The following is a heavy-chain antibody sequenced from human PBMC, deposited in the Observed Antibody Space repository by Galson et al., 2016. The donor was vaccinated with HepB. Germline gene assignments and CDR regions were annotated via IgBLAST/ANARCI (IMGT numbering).Heavy chain of an antibody. D-gene: IGHD3-16*01. Sequence: FSSYGISWVRQAPGQGLEWLGGIIPIFGTANYAQRFQDRVTITADESTSTAYMELRSLRSEDTAVYFCAREISWGGMDVWGQGTTVAVSS. CDR2: IIPIFGTA. J-gene: IGHJ6*02. CDR3: AREISWGGMDV. V-gene: IGHV1-69*01. CDR1: FSSYG.